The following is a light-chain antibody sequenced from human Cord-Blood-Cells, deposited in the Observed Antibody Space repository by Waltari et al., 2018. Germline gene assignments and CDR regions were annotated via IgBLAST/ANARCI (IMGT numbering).Light chain of an antibody. Sequence: QSVLTQPPSVSGAPGQRVTISCTGSSPNIGAGYDVHWYQQLPGTAPKLLIYVNSNRPSGVPDRFSGSKSGTSASLAITGLQAEDEADYYCQSYDSSLSGYVVFGGGTKLTVL. J-gene: IGLJ2*01. CDR3: QSYDSSLSGYVV. V-gene: IGLV1-40*01. CDR2: VNS. CDR1: SPNIGAGYD.